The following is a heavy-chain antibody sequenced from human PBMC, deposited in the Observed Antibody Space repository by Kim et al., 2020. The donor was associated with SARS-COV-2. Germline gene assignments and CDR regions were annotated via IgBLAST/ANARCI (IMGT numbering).Heavy chain of an antibody. CDR1: GYSFTSYW. CDR2: IDPSDSYT. J-gene: IGHJ6*02. V-gene: IGHV5-10-1*01. Sequence: GESLKISCKGSGYSFTSYWISWVRQMPGKGLEWMGRIDPSDSYTNYSPSFQGHVTISADKSISTAYLQWSSLKASDTAMYYCARRGRYCSSTSCYYYYYGMDVWGQGTTVTVSS. CDR3: ARRGRYCSSTSCYYYYYGMDV. D-gene: IGHD2-2*01.